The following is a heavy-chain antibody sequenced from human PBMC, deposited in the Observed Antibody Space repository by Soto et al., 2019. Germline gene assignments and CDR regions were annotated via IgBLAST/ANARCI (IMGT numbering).Heavy chain of an antibody. CDR3: ARVIGDYYDSSGYYNGFDH. CDR2: ISAYNGNT. D-gene: IGHD3-22*01. J-gene: IGHJ5*02. Sequence: SVKVSCKASGYPFTSYGISWVRQAPGQGLEWMGWISAYNGNTNYAQKLQGRVTMTTDTSTSTAYMELRSLRSDDTAVYYCARVIGDYYDSSGYYNGFDHWGQGNLVTVYS. V-gene: IGHV1-18*01. CDR1: GYPFTSYG.